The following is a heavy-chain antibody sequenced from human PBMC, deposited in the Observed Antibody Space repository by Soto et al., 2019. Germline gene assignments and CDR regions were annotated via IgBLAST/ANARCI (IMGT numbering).Heavy chain of an antibody. CDR3: AREVDYYYDSSGGDY. CDR2: IYYSGST. CDR1: GGSISSGDYY. D-gene: IGHD3-22*01. J-gene: IGHJ4*02. V-gene: IGHV4-30-4*01. Sequence: QVQLQESGPGLVKPSQTLSLTCTVSGGSISSGDYYWSWIRQPPGKVMEWIGYIYYSGSTYYNPSLQSRVTISVDTSKNQFSRKLSSVTAADTAVYYCAREVDYYYDSSGGDYWGQGTLVTVSS.